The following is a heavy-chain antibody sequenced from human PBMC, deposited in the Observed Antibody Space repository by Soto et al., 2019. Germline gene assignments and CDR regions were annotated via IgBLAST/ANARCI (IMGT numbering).Heavy chain of an antibody. CDR3: SRREEEYNWNQGGFSAIYYFDY. Sequence: GEPLKISCTGSGYSFTSYCVGWVRQMAGKGLERLGIIYPGHSDTRYSPSFQGQLTITTNKTISTAYLQWKSLKASDNVMYNCSRREEEYNWNQGGFSAIYYFDYWGQGILVTVSS. V-gene: IGHV5-51*01. D-gene: IGHD1-20*01. CDR2: IYPGHSDT. CDR1: GYSFTSYC. J-gene: IGHJ4*02.